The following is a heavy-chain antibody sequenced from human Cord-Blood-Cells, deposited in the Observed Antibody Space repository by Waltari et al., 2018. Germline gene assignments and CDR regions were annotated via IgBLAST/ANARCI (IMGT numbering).Heavy chain of an antibody. CDR2: IKQSGST. CDR1: GGSFSGYY. CDR3: ASKSNWNMFDY. D-gene: IGHD1-20*01. V-gene: IGHV4-34*01. Sequence: QVQLQQWGAGLLKPSETLSLTCAVYGGSFSGYYWSWIRQPPGKGLEWIGEIKQSGSTNYNPSLKSRVTISVDTSKNQFSLKLSSVTAADTAVYYCASKSNWNMFDYWGQGTLVTVSS. J-gene: IGHJ4*02.